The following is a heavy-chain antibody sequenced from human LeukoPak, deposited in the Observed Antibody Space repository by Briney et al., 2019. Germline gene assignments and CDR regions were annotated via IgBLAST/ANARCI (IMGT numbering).Heavy chain of an antibody. J-gene: IGHJ3*02. Sequence: GGSLRLSCAASGFTFSSYSMNWVRQAPGKGLEWVSSISSSSSYIYYADSVKGRFTISRDNAKNSLYLQMNSLRAEDTAVYYCARDRTSQHAIDIWGQGTMVTVSS. CDR1: GFTFSSYS. CDR3: ARDRTSQHAIDI. D-gene: IGHD2-2*01. CDR2: ISSSSSYI. V-gene: IGHV3-21*01.